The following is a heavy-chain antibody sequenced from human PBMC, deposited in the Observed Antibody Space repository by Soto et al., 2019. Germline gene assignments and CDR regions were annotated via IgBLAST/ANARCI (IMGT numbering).Heavy chain of an antibody. CDR3: ESHGPLTNNWNQLNC. CDR1: GGSISSSTYY. D-gene: IGHD1-1*01. Sequence: QLQLQESGPGLVKPSETLSLTCTVSGGSISSSTYYWAWIRQPPGKGMQCIGNIYYNGNTFYNPSLRSRVTISIDTSKSQFSLGLSSVTASDTAVSYCESHGPLTNNWNQLNCWGQGTLVTVSS. J-gene: IGHJ4*02. CDR2: IYYNGNT. V-gene: IGHV4-39*01.